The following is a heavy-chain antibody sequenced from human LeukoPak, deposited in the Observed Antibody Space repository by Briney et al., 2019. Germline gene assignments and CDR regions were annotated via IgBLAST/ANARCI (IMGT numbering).Heavy chain of an antibody. J-gene: IGHJ4*02. CDR3: ARVDCSSTSCYEFDY. V-gene: IGHV3-11*04. CDR1: GFTFSDYY. D-gene: IGHD2-2*01. CDR2: IRSSGNTI. Sequence: GGSLRLSCAASGFTFSDYYMGWIRQAPGKGLEWVSYIRSSGNTIYYADSVKGRFTISRDNAKNSLYLQMNSLGAEDTAVYYCARVDCSSTSCYEFDYWGQGTLVTVSS.